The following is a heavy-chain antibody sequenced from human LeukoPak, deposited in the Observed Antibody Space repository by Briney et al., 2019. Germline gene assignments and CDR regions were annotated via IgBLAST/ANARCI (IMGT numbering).Heavy chain of an antibody. J-gene: IGHJ2*01. D-gene: IGHD3-10*01. Sequence: GGSLRLSCAASGFTFSSYAMSWVRQAPGKGLEWVSAISGSGGSTYYADSVKGRFTISRDNSKNTLYLQMNSLRAEDTAVYYCAKDQGVRFGPNWYFDLWGRGTLVTVSS. CDR1: GFTFSSYA. CDR3: AKDQGVRFGPNWYFDL. V-gene: IGHV3-23*01. CDR2: ISGSGGST.